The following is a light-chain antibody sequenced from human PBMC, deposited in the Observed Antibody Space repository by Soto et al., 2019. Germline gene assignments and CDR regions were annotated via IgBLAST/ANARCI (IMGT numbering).Light chain of an antibody. Sequence: QSVLTQTPSVSGAPGQQVTISCTGGSSNIGAGYDVHWYQQLPGTAPKLLIYGNSNRPSGVPDRFSGSKSGTSASLAITGLQAEDEADYYCQSYDSSLSGWVFGTGTKVTVL. CDR1: SSNIGAGYD. CDR3: QSYDSSLSGWV. V-gene: IGLV1-40*01. J-gene: IGLJ1*01. CDR2: GNS.